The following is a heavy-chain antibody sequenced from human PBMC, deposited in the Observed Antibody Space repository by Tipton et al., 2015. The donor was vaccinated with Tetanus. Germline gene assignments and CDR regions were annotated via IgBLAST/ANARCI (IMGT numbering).Heavy chain of an antibody. D-gene: IGHD3-22*01. Sequence: QLVQSGGGLVKPGGSLRLSCAASGFTLSDYHMDWVRQAPGKGLEWIGRTRKRSHGYSTEYATSVKGRLTISRDDSKSAVFLQLNSLKSEDTAVYYCARVGYCDGRDYSVNALDFWGQGTVITVSS. J-gene: IGHJ3*01. V-gene: IGHV3-72*01. CDR3: ARVGYCDGRDYSVNALDF. CDR1: GFTLSDYH. CDR2: TRKRSHGYST.